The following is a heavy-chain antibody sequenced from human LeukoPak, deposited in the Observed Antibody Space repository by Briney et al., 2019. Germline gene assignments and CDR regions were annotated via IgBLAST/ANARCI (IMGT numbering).Heavy chain of an antibody. Sequence: PGGSLRLSCTASGFTFGDYAMSWFRQAPGKGLEWVGFIRSKAYGGTTEYAASVEGRFTISRDDSKSIAYLQMNSLKTEDTAVYYCTRGELLRAEYFQHWGQGTLVTVSS. CDR3: TRGELLRAEYFQH. CDR2: IRSKAYGGTT. J-gene: IGHJ1*01. V-gene: IGHV3-49*03. D-gene: IGHD1-26*01. CDR1: GFTFGDYA.